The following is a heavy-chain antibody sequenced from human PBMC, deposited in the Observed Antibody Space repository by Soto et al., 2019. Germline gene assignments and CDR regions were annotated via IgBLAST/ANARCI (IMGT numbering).Heavy chain of an antibody. CDR2: IIPVFGTA. D-gene: IGHD1-26*01. CDR1: GGVFRNYA. V-gene: IGHV1-69*01. CDR3: ARDRWGSYSFDS. J-gene: IGHJ5*01. Sequence: QVQLVQSGAEVKKPGSSVKVSCKASGGVFRNYAINWVRQAPGQGREWMGGIIPVFGTADYPQKFQGRVTITADESTTTAYMELTSLKTEDTAVYFCARDRWGSYSFDSWGQGTLVTVAS.